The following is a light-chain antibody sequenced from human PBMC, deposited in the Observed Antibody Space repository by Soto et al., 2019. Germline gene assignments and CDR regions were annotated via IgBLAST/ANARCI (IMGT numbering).Light chain of an antibody. Sequence: DIQMTQSPSSLSASVGDRVTITCQASQDITDDLNWYQQKPGKAPKLLIYDASNLKTGVPSRFSGSGSGTHFTFTISSLQPEDIATYYCQQYDNLYTFGQGTKLEIK. J-gene: IGKJ2*01. CDR3: QQYDNLYT. CDR1: QDITDD. V-gene: IGKV1-33*01. CDR2: DAS.